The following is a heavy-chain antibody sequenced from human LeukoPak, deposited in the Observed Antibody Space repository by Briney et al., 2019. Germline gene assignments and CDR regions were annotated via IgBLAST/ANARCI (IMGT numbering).Heavy chain of an antibody. V-gene: IGHV3-30-3*01. CDR1: GFTFSSYA. Sequence: GRSLRLSCAASGFTFSSYAMHWVRQAPGKGLERVAVISYDGSNKYYADSVKGRFTISRDNSKNTLYLQMNSLRAEDTAVYYCARLMFLWPPIYFDYWGQGTLVTVSS. D-gene: IGHD2-8*01. CDR3: ARLMFLWPPIYFDY. CDR2: ISYDGSNK. J-gene: IGHJ4*02.